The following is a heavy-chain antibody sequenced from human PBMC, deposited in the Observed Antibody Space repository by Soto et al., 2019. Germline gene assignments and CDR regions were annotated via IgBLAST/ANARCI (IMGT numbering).Heavy chain of an antibody. CDR2: FYNSGST. J-gene: IGHJ4*02. CDR3: ASSDTSGYSTFDS. D-gene: IGHD3-22*01. Sequence: PSETLSLTCTVSGGSINRNYWSWIRQPPGKGLEWIAYFYNSGSTNYNPSLKSRVTISGDTSKNQFSLKLSSVTTADTAVYYCASSDTSGYSTFDSWGQGTLVTVSS. V-gene: IGHV4-59*01. CDR1: GGSINRNY.